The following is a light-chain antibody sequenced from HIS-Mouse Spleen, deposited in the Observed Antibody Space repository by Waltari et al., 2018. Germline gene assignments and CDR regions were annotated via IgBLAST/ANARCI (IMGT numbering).Light chain of an antibody. CDR3: YSTDSSGNHRV. CDR2: EDS. CDR1: ALPKKY. J-gene: IGLJ2*01. Sequence: SYELTQPLSVSVSPGQTARLTCSGDALPKKYAYWLQQKSGQAPVLVIYEDSKRPSGIPERFSGSSSGTMATLTISGAQVEDEADYYCYSTDSSGNHRVFGGGTKLTVL. V-gene: IGLV3-10*01.